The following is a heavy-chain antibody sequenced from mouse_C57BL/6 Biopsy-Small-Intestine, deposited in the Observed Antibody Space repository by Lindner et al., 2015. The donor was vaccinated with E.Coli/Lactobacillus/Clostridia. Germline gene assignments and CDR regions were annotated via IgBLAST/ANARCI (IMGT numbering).Heavy chain of an antibody. J-gene: IGHJ2*01. V-gene: IGHV14-2*01. CDR3: ARYYFGLDY. CDR1: GFNIKDYY. CDR2: IDPEDGET. D-gene: IGHD1-1*01. Sequence: VQLQESGAELVKPGASVKLSCTASGFNIKDYYMHWVKQRTEQGLEWIGRIDPEDGETKYGPKFQDKATITADTSSSTAFLQVSSLTSDDTAVYYCARYYFGLDYWGQGTTLIVSS.